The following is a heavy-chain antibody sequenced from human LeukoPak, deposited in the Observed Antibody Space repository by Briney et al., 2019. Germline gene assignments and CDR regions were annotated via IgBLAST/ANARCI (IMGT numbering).Heavy chain of an antibody. J-gene: IGHJ6*03. CDR3: AKNLGRRYCSSTSCYRKQVYYYYYYMDV. D-gene: IGHD2-2*01. CDR2: ISSSGSTI. CDR1: GFTFSSYE. Sequence: GGSLRLSCAASGFTFSSYEMNWVRQAPGQGLEWVSYISSSGSTIYYADSVKGRFTISRDNAKNSLYLQMNSLRAEDTAVYYCAKNLGRRYCSSTSCYRKQVYYYYYYMDVWGKGTTVTVSS. V-gene: IGHV3-48*03.